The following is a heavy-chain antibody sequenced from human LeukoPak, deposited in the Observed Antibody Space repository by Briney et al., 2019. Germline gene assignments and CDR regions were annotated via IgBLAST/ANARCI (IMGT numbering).Heavy chain of an antibody. CDR1: GGSISSYY. CDR2: ISYSGSS. V-gene: IGHV4-59*08. D-gene: IGHD2-15*01. J-gene: IGHJ3*02. Sequence: PSETLSLTCTVSGGSISSYYWSWIRQPPGKGLEWIGYISYSGSSNYKFSFKSRVTISEDTSKNQFSLKLSSVTAADTAVYYCARAPELAAKYGMETHDAFDIWGQGTMVTVSS. CDR3: ARAPELAAKYGMETHDAFDI.